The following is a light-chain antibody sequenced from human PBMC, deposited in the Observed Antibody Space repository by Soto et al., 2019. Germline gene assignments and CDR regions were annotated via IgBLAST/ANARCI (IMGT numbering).Light chain of an antibody. J-gene: IGLJ1*01. CDR2: EVS. CDR1: SSDLGAY. CDR3: SSYGGNNNFV. Sequence: QSALTQPPSASGSPGQSVTISCTGTSSDLGAYVSWYQQHPGKAPKLIIYEVSKRPSGVPDRFSGSKSGNTASLTVSGLQAEDEADYYCSSYGGNNNFVFGTGTKLTVL. V-gene: IGLV2-8*01.